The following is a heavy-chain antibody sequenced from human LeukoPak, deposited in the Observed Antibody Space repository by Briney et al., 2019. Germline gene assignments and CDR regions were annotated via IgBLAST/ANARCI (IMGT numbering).Heavy chain of an antibody. V-gene: IGHV3-21*01. CDR2: ISSSSRYI. CDR3: ARDLFPSTTAYFDY. CDR1: GFTFSSHS. D-gene: IGHD4-11*01. J-gene: IGHJ4*02. Sequence: GGSLRLSCAASGFTFSSHSMNWVRQAPGKGLEWVSSISSSSRYIYYADSVKGRFTISRDDAKNSLYLQMNSLRAEDTAVYYCARDLFPSTTAYFDYWGQGTLVTVSS.